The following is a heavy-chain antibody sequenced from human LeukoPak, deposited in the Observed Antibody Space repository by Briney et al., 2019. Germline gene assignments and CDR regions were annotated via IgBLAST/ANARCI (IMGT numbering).Heavy chain of an antibody. V-gene: IGHV4-59*11. Sequence: SETLSLTCTVSGGSISSHYWSWIRQPPGKGLEWIGYIYYSGSTNYNPSLKSRVTISVDTSKNQFSLKLSSVTAADTAVYYCARAVVRPSYYFDYWGQGTLVTLSS. CDR3: ARAVVRPSYYFDY. D-gene: IGHD4-23*01. CDR2: IYYSGST. CDR1: GGSISSHY. J-gene: IGHJ4*02.